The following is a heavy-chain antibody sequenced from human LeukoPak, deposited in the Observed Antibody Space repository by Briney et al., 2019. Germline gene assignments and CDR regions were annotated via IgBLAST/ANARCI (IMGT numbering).Heavy chain of an antibody. CDR3: ARDPIYYPRLGYFDY. D-gene: IGHD3-10*01. J-gene: IGHJ4*02. CDR2: FFHGGTT. CDR1: GGSITSYY. Sequence: SETLSLTCTVSGGSITSYYWSWIRQPPGKGLEWIGSFFHGGTTYYNPSLKSRVTISGDTSKNQISLKLSSVTAADTAVYYCARDPIYYPRLGYFDYWGQGTLVTVSS. V-gene: IGHV4-38-2*02.